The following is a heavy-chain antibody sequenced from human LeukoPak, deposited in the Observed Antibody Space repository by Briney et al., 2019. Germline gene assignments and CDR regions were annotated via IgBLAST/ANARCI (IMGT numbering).Heavy chain of an antibody. CDR1: GYTFTSYD. Sequence: ASVKVSCKASGYTFTSYDINWVRQATGQGPEWMGWMNPSGGHTNYAQSLQGRVTMTWNTSTSTAYMDLSSLRSEDTAVYYCTRRSVAGTFDYWGQGTLVTVSS. J-gene: IGHJ4*02. D-gene: IGHD6-19*01. V-gene: IGHV1-8*01. CDR2: MNPSGGHT. CDR3: TRRSVAGTFDY.